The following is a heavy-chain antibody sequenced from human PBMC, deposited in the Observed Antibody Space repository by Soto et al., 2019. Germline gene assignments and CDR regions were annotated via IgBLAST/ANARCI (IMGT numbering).Heavy chain of an antibody. V-gene: IGHV1-18*01. CDR2: ISAYNGNT. Sequence: ASVKVSCKSSGYTFISHSITWVRQAPGQGLEWMGRISAYNGNTNYAQKLQGRVTMSTDASTNTAYIELRSLRSDDTAVYYCARGAFCGGAPGCRDMDVWGQGTTVTVS. J-gene: IGHJ6*02. D-gene: IGHD2-21*01. CDR1: GYTFISHS. CDR3: ARGAFCGGAPGCRDMDV.